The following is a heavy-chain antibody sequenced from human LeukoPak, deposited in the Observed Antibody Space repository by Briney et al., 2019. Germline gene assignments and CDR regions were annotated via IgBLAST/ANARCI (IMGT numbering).Heavy chain of an antibody. CDR3: ARARIAVAGLDY. D-gene: IGHD6-19*01. CDR1: GFTSSSYW. V-gene: IGHV3-74*01. CDR2: INSDGSST. Sequence: GFLRLSCAASGFTSSSYWMHWVRQAPGKGLVWVSRINSDGSSTSYADSVKGRFTISRDNAKNTLYLQMNSLRAEDTAVYYCARARIAVAGLDYWGQGTLVTVSS. J-gene: IGHJ4*02.